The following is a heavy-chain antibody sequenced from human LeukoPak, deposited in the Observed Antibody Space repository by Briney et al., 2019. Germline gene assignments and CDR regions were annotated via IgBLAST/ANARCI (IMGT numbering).Heavy chain of an antibody. CDR3: ARSRSGSSLLGY. CDR1: RFTFSSHR. D-gene: IGHD1-26*01. V-gene: IGHV3-33*01. Sequence: SGGSLRLSCAASRFTFSSHRMHWVHQAPGKGLEWEAVIWYDGSNKYYADSVKGRFTISRDNSKNTLYLQMNSLRAEDTAVYYCARSRSGSSLLGYWGQGTLVTVSS. CDR2: IWYDGSNK. J-gene: IGHJ4*02.